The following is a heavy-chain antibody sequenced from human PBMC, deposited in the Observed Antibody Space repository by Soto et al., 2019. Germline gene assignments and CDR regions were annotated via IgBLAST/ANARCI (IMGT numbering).Heavy chain of an antibody. CDR3: ARVTGYYDFWSGLRWFDP. CDR2: IYHSGST. CDR1: GYSISSGYY. J-gene: IGHJ5*02. D-gene: IGHD3-3*01. V-gene: IGHV4-38-2*01. Sequence: KPSETLSLTCAVSGYSISSGYYWGWIRQPPGKGLEWIGSIYHSGSTYYNPSLKSRVTISVDTSKNQFSLKLSSVTAADTAVYYCARVTGYYDFWSGLRWFDPWGQGTLVTVSS.